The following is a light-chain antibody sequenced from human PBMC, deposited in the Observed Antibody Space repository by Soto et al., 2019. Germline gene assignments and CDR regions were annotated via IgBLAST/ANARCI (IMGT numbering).Light chain of an antibody. CDR3: LQDYTYPRT. J-gene: IGKJ1*01. Sequence: AIQMTQSPSSLSASVGDRVTVTCRASQGIRNDLGWYQQNPGKAPKLLIYAASSLQSGDPSRFSGSGSGTDFTLTISSLQPEDFATYYCLQDYTYPRTFGQGTKVEIK. CDR2: AAS. CDR1: QGIRND. V-gene: IGKV1-6*01.